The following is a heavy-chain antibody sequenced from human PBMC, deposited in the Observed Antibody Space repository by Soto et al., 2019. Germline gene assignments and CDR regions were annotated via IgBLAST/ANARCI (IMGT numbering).Heavy chain of an antibody. J-gene: IGHJ4*02. Sequence: GGSLRLSCAASGFTFSSYAMSWVRQAPVKGLEFVSAISGSFGSTYYADSVKGRFTISRNNAKNSLDLQMNSLRAEDTAVYYWARGYALYYWGQGTLVTVSS. CDR3: ARGYALYY. CDR1: GFTFSSYA. V-gene: IGHV3-23*01. CDR2: ISGSFGST. D-gene: IGHD2-2*01.